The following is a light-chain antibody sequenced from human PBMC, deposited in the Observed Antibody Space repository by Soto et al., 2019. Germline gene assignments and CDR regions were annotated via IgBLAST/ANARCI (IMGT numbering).Light chain of an antibody. CDR3: QQYRSSSPWT. V-gene: IGKV1-5*01. Sequence: DIQMTQSPSTLSASVGDRVTITCRASQSISSWLAWYQQKPGKAPKLLIYDASSLESGVPSRFSGSGSGTEFTLTISSLQPDDFATYYCQQYRSSSPWTFGQGTKVDI. CDR1: QSISSW. J-gene: IGKJ1*01. CDR2: DAS.